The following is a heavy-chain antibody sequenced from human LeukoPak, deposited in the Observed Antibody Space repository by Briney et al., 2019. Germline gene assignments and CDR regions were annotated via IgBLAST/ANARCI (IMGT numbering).Heavy chain of an antibody. CDR2: ISSSSSYI. CDR1: GFTFSSYA. J-gene: IGHJ4*02. CDR3: AREDCSSTSCFGFDY. D-gene: IGHD2-2*01. Sequence: GGSLRLSCAASGFTFSSYAMSWVRQAPGKGLEWVSSISSSSSYIYYADSVKGRFTISRDNAKNSLYLQMNSLRAEDTAVYYCAREDCSSTSCFGFDYWGQGTLVTVSS. V-gene: IGHV3-21*01.